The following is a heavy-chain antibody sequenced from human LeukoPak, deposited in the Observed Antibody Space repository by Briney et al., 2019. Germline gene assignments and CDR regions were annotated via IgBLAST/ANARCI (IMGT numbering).Heavy chain of an antibody. D-gene: IGHD1-26*01. CDR3: ASSGSYRFDY. V-gene: IGHV3-64*04. Sequence: GGSLRLSCSASGFAFSAYAMHWVRQAPGKGLQYVSAISPTGDSTYYADSVKGRFTISRDNAKNSLYLQMNSLRDEDTAVYYCASSGSYRFDYWGQGTLVTVSS. CDR2: ISPTGDST. J-gene: IGHJ4*02. CDR1: GFAFSAYA.